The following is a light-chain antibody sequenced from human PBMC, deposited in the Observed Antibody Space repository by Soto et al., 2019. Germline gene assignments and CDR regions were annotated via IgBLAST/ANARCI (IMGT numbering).Light chain of an antibody. CDR2: VAS. CDR1: QSIATY. Sequence: DIQMTQSPSSLSASVGDRVTITCRASQSIATYLNWYQQNSGNAPNLLIYVASTLQSGVPSRFSRSGSGTDFTLTISSLQPEDFATYYCQQTYRTPRTFGQGTKVETK. J-gene: IGKJ1*01. CDR3: QQTYRTPRT. V-gene: IGKV1-39*01.